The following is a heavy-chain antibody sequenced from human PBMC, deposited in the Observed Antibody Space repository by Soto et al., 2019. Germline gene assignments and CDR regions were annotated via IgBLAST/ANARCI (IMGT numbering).Heavy chain of an antibody. CDR2: IYNSGTI. Sequence: QLHESGPGLVKPSDTLSLTCTVSGAAMSSYYWSWIRQSPGKGLEWIGYIYNSGTIDYNPSLKSRVTISVDTSKFQFSLKLTSVTAADTAVYYCATDSTGYYSDKFDVWGRGTRVSVSS. V-gene: IGHV4-59*07. D-gene: IGHD3-22*01. CDR1: GAAMSSYY. CDR3: ATDSTGYYSDKFDV. J-gene: IGHJ3*01.